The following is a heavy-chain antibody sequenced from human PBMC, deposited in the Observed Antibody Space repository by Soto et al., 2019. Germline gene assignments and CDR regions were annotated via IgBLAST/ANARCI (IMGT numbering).Heavy chain of an antibody. Sequence: QVQLVESGGGVVQPGRSLRLSCAASGFTFSSYGMHWVRQAPGKGLEWVAVISYDGSNKYYADSVKGRFTISRDNSKNTLYLQMNSLRAEDTAVYYWASLCGGDCYPTDYWGQGTLVTVSS. J-gene: IGHJ4*02. D-gene: IGHD2-21*02. CDR3: ASLCGGDCYPTDY. CDR2: ISYDGSNK. V-gene: IGHV3-30*03. CDR1: GFTFSSYG.